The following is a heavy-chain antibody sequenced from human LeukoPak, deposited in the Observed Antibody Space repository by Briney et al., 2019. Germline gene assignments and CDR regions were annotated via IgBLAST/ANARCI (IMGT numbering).Heavy chain of an antibody. D-gene: IGHD5-12*01. Sequence: GASVKVSCKASGYSFTTYGISWVRQAPGQGLEWMGWISANNNNTDNVQKLQGRVTMTTDTSTSTAYMELRSLRSDDTAVYYCARERYDGCDQWGQGTLVTVSS. J-gene: IGHJ4*02. CDR2: ISANNNNT. CDR1: GYSFTTYG. CDR3: ARERYDGCDQ. V-gene: IGHV1-18*01.